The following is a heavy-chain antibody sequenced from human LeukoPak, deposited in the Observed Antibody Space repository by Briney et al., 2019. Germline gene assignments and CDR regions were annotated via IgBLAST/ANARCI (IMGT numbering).Heavy chain of an antibody. CDR3: ARGSGYSYGFTGRERTKSRLDY. V-gene: IGHV4-34*01. CDR1: GGSFSGYY. D-gene: IGHD5-18*01. CDR2: INHSGST. Sequence: PSETLSLTCAVYGGSFSGYYWSWIRQPPGKGLEWIGEINHSGSTNYNPSLKSQVTISVDTSKNQFSLKLSSVTAADTAVYYCARGSGYSYGFTGRERTKSRLDYWGQGTLVTVSS. J-gene: IGHJ4*02.